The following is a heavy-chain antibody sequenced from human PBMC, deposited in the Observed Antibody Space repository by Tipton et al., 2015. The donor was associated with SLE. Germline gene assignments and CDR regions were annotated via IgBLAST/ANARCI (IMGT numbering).Heavy chain of an antibody. Sequence: SLRLSCAASGFTFSSYAMSWVRQAPGKGLEWASAISGSGGSTYYADSVKGRFTISRDNSKNTLYLQMNSLRAEDTAVYYCAKDGDRIAVAGTYFDYWGQGTLVTVSS. V-gene: IGHV3-23*01. CDR2: ISGSGGST. CDR1: GFTFSSYA. J-gene: IGHJ4*02. CDR3: AKDGDRIAVAGTYFDY. D-gene: IGHD6-19*01.